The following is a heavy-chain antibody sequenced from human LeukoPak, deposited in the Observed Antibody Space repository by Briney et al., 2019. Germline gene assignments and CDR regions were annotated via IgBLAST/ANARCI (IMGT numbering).Heavy chain of an antibody. J-gene: IGHJ6*03. CDR1: GFTFSSYW. CDR2: IKQDGSEK. V-gene: IGHV3-7*01. CDR3: ARGEGNYDFWSGKGSYYMDV. Sequence: GGSLRLSCAASGFTFSSYWMSWVRQAPGKGLEWVANIKQDGSEKYYVDSVKGRFTISRDNAKNSLYLQMNSLRAEDTAVYYCARGEGNYDFWSGKGSYYMDVWGKGTTVTVSS. D-gene: IGHD3-3*01.